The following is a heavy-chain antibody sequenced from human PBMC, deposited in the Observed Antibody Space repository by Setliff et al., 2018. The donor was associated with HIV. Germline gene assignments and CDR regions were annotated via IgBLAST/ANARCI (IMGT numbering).Heavy chain of an antibody. J-gene: IGHJ6*02. CDR1: GFSFSLYA. D-gene: IGHD1-1*01. Sequence: GGSLRLSCVGSGFSFSLYAIVWVRQAPGKGLEWVSGIDGSSETIRYADSVKGRFTISRDNSKNTLYLQMNSLRAEDTAVYYCAKSGVRPHPSHDYYYYGMDYWGQGTLVTVSS. CDR2: IDGSSETI. CDR3: AKSGVRPHPSHDYYYYGMDY. V-gene: IGHV3-23*01.